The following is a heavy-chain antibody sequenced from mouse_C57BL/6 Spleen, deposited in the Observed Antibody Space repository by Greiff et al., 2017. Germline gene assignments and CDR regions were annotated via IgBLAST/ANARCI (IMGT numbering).Heavy chain of an antibody. Sequence: VQLKESGPELVKPGASVKISCKASGYSFTDYNMNWVKQSNGKSLEWIGVINPNYGTTSYNQKFKGKATLTVDQSSSTAYMQLNSLTSEDSAVYYCARSHYSNYEDYFDYWGQGTTLTVSS. D-gene: IGHD2-5*01. CDR2: INPNYGTT. V-gene: IGHV1-39*01. J-gene: IGHJ2*01. CDR3: ARSHYSNYEDYFDY. CDR1: GYSFTDYN.